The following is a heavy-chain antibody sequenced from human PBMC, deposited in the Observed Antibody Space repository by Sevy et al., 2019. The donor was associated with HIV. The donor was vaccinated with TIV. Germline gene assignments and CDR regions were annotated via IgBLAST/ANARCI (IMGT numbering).Heavy chain of an antibody. CDR2: IWSDGSNK. CDR3: AREERSGSTTSFDY. D-gene: IGHD1-1*01. V-gene: IGHV3-33*01. CDR1: GFTFSDYG. Sequence: GGSLRLSCAASGFTFSDYGMHWDRQAPGKGLEWVAVIWSDGSNKYSGASVMGRFTISKDSSKKTLFLQMNSLRVDDTAVYYCAREERSGSTTSFDYWGQGVLVTVSS. J-gene: IGHJ4*02.